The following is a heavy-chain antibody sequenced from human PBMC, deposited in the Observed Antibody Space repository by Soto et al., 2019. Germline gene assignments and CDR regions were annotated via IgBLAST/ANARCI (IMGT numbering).Heavy chain of an antibody. CDR1: GFTFSSYA. J-gene: IGHJ6*02. CDR2: ISYDGSNK. D-gene: IGHD6-19*01. CDR3: ARQRSIAVAGTAHYYYYYGMDV. V-gene: IGHV3-30-3*01. Sequence: GGSLRLSCAASGFTFSSYAMHWVRQAPGKGLEWVAVISYDGSNKYYADSVKGRFTISRDNSKNTLYLQMNSLRAEDTAVYYCARQRSIAVAGTAHYYYYYGMDVWGQGTTVTV.